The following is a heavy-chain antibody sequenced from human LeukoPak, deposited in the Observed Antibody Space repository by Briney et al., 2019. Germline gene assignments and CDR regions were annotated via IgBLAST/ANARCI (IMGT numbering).Heavy chain of an antibody. V-gene: IGHV3-48*04. CDR2: ISSSSSTI. D-gene: IGHD3-9*01. CDR3: ARENDILTGYSSGYFDY. Sequence: GGSLRLSCVASGFTFSAYGMNWVRQAPGKGLEWVSYISSSSSTIYYADSVKGRFTISRDNAKNSLYLQMNSLRAEDTAVYYCARENDILTGYSSGYFDYWGQGTLVTVSS. J-gene: IGHJ4*02. CDR1: GFTFSAYG.